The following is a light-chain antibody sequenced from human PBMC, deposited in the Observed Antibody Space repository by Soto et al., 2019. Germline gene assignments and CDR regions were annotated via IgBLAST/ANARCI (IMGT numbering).Light chain of an antibody. V-gene: IGKV1-33*01. CDR1: QDITKS. Sequence: DIQMTQSPTSLSASIGDRVTISCQASQDITKSLNWYQQKAGKAPKVLIYDASILETGVPSRFSGTGSGTEFTLTISTLQPEDVATYYCQQFAHLPTFGGGTKVDIK. J-gene: IGKJ4*01. CDR3: QQFAHLPT. CDR2: DAS.